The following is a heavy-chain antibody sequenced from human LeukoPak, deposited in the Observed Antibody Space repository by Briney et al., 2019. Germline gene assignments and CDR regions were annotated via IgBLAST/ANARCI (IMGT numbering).Heavy chain of an antibody. Sequence: ATVKVSCKASGYTFTSYGISWVRQAPGQGLEWMGWISAYNGNTNYAQKLQGRVTMTTDTSTSTAYMELRSLRSDDTAVYYCARDRGWYYYDSSGYNWFDPWGQGTLATVSS. CDR1: GYTFTSYG. CDR2: ISAYNGNT. J-gene: IGHJ5*02. CDR3: ARDRGWYYYDSSGYNWFDP. D-gene: IGHD3-22*01. V-gene: IGHV1-18*01.